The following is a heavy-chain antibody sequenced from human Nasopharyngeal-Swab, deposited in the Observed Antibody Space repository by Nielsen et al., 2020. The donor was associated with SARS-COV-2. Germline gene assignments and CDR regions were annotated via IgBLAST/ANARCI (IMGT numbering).Heavy chain of an antibody. V-gene: IGHV3-48*01. CDR1: GFTFSSYS. CDR3: ARVHCSRSSCSAPDYYYYYMDV. J-gene: IGHJ6*03. D-gene: IGHD2-2*01. CDR2: ISSTTYTT. Sequence: GESLKISCAASGFTFSSYSMNWIRQAPGKGLEWISYISSTTYTTYYVDSVKGRFTISRDNAKNSLYLQMNSPRVEDTAVYYCARVHCSRSSCSAPDYYYYYMDVWGKGTTVTVSS.